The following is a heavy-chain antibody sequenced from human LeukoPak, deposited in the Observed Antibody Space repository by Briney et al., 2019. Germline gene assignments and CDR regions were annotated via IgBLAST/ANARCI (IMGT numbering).Heavy chain of an antibody. Sequence: GGSLRLSCAASGFTFSSYWMSWVRQAPGKGLEWVANIKEDGSEKYHVDSVKGRFTISRDNAKNSLFLQMNSLRAEDTALYYCARDSGYCSSPSCLNYFDYWGQGDLVTVSS. CDR1: GFTFSSYW. V-gene: IGHV3-7*05. CDR2: IKEDGSEK. CDR3: ARDSGYCSSPSCLNYFDY. D-gene: IGHD2-2*01. J-gene: IGHJ4*02.